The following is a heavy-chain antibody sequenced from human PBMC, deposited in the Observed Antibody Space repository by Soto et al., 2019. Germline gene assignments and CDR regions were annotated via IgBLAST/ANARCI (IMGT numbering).Heavy chain of an antibody. J-gene: IGHJ4*02. D-gene: IGHD3-10*01. Sequence: EVQLLESGGGLEQPWGSLRLTCAASGFTFRSYAMTWVRQAPGKGLEWVSTVTAAGSTTYYADSVKGRFTVSRDNSKNTLFLQMNSLRAEDTALYYCAKDRGRLIRGVIRDFCGQGTLVTVSS. V-gene: IGHV3-23*01. CDR2: VTAAGSTT. CDR1: GFTFRSYA. CDR3: AKDRGRLIRGVIRDF.